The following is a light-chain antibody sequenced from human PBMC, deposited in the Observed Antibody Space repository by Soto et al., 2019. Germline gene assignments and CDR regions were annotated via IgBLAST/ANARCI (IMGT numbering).Light chain of an antibody. J-gene: IGLJ2*01. V-gene: IGLV2-23*01. CDR1: SSDIGSYNL. CDR2: EGY. Sequence: QSALTQPASVSGSPGQSITISCTGGSSDIGSYNLVSWYQQHPGKAPKLMIYEGYKRPSGVSNRFSGSKSGNTASLTISGIQAEDEADYYCCSYTGNKSVVFGGGTQLTVL. CDR3: CSYTGNKSVV.